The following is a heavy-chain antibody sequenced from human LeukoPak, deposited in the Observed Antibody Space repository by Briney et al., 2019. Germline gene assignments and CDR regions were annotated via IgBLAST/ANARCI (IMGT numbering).Heavy chain of an antibody. D-gene: IGHD5-18*01. CDR3: ARDSWIQLWPTDAFDI. J-gene: IGHJ3*02. V-gene: IGHV1-18*01. CDR2: ISAYNGNT. Sequence: GASVKVSCKASGYTFTSYGISWVRQAPGQGLEWMGWISAYNGNTNYAQKLQGRVTMTTDTSTSTAYMELRSLRSDDTAVYYCARDSWIQLWPTDAFDIWGQGTMVTVPS. CDR1: GYTFTSYG.